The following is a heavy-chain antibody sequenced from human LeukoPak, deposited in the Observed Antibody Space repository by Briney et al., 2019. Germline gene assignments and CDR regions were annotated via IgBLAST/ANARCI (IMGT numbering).Heavy chain of an antibody. J-gene: IGHJ4*02. V-gene: IGHV1-46*02. CDR1: GYTFNSSY. D-gene: IGHD4-17*01. CDR3: ARALGYGDYVHQVDY. Sequence: ASVKVSCKASGYTFNSSYMHWVRQAPGQGLEWMGIINPSDDSTRYAQKFQGRVTMSKGTSTSTVYMELSGLRSEDTAVYYCARALGYGDYVHQVDYWGQGTLVTVSS. CDR2: INPSDDST.